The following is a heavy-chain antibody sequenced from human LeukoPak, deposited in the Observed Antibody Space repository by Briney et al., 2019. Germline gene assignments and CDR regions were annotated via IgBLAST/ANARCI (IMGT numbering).Heavy chain of an antibody. CDR2: IYHSGST. CDR3: ARRDGYRPDY. Sequence: SETLSLTCAVSGYSISSGYYWGRIRQPPGKGLEWIGSIYHSGSTYYNPSLKSRVTISVDTSKNQFSLKLSSVTAADTAVYYCARRDGYRPDYWGQGTLVTVSS. CDR1: GYSISSGYY. D-gene: IGHD6-25*01. J-gene: IGHJ4*02. V-gene: IGHV4-38-2*01.